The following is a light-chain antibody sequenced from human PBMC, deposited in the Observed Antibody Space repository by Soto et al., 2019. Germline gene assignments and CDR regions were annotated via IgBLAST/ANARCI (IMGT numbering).Light chain of an antibody. CDR2: GAS. CDR3: QQYNNWWT. Sequence: EIVMTQSPATLSVSPGERATLSCRASQSVSNNLAWYQKKPGQAPRLLIYGASTRATGIPARFSGSGSGTEFTLTISSLQSEDCAVYDCQQYNNWWTFGQGTKVESK. CDR1: QSVSNN. V-gene: IGKV3-15*01. J-gene: IGKJ1*01.